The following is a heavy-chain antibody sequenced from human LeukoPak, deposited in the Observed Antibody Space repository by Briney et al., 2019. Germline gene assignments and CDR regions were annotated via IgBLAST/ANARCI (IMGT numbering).Heavy chain of an antibody. D-gene: IGHD6-19*01. V-gene: IGHV6-1*01. CDR3: ARDGYSSAGDAFNI. Sequence: SQTLSLTCDISEDSVSNNGATWNWIRQSPSRGLEWLGRTYYRSNWYNDYAISVKSRITINADTSKNQFSLRLSSVTPEDTAVYFCARDGYSSAGDAFNIWGQGTMVTVSS. CDR2: TYYRSNWYN. J-gene: IGHJ3*02. CDR1: EDSVSNNGAT.